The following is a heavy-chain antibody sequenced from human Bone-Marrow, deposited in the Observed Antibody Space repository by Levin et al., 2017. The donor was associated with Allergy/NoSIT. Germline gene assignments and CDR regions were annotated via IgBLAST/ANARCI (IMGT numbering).Heavy chain of an antibody. CDR2: ISAYDGRT. V-gene: IGHV1-18*01. CDR3: ARDRSILRYFDPFPGDGFDI. CDR1: GYSFTSYG. J-gene: IGHJ3*02. D-gene: IGHD3-9*01. Sequence: GESLKISCEASGYSFTSYGISWVRQAPGQGLEWMGWISAYDGRTNYAPKVQDRVTLTTDTSTRTVYMEVRSLRSDDTAVYYCARDRSILRYFDPFPGDGFDIWGQGTTVTVSS.